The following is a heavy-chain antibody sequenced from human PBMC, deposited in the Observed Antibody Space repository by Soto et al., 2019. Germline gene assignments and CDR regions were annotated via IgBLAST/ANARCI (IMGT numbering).Heavy chain of an antibody. V-gene: IGHV3-30*18. Sequence: PGGSLRLSCAASGFTSVGPDWVRQAPGKGLEWVAVISYDGSNKYYADSVKGRFTISRDNSKNTLYLQMNSLRAEDTAVYYCAKDLLNLRYCSSTSCYKSYYYYYYGMDVWGQGTTVTVSS. D-gene: IGHD2-2*01. CDR2: ISYDGSNK. CDR3: AKDLLNLRYCSSTSCYKSYYYYYYGMDV. CDR1: GFTSVG. J-gene: IGHJ6*02.